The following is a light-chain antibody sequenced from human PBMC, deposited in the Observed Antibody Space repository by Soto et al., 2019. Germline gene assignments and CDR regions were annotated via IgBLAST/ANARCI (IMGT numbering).Light chain of an antibody. Sequence: EIVLTQSPGTLSLSPGERATLSCRAGQSVSSSSLAWYQQKPGQAPRLLIFGVSSRATGIPDRFSGSGSGTDFSLTISRLEPEDFAVYYCQHFDTSLMSTFGQGTKLEIK. V-gene: IGKV3-20*01. CDR1: QSVSSSS. CDR3: QHFDTSLMST. CDR2: GVS. J-gene: IGKJ2*01.